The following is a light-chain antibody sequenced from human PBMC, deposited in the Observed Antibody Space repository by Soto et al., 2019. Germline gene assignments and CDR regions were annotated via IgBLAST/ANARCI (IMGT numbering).Light chain of an antibody. CDR3: EQYNNWPPYT. CDR2: GAS. CDR1: QSVSSN. Sequence: EIVMTQSPATLSVSPGERVTLSCRASQSVSSNLAWYQQKPGQAPRLLIYGASTRATGIPASFSGSGSGTEFTLAISSLQSEDFAVYYCEQYNNWPPYTFGQGTKLELK. J-gene: IGKJ2*01. V-gene: IGKV3-15*01.